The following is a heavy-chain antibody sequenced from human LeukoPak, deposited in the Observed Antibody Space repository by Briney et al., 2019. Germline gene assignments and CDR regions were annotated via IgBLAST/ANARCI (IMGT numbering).Heavy chain of an antibody. CDR1: GGSISSGGYY. D-gene: IGHD2-2*02. Sequence: SETLSLTCTVSGGSISSGGYYWSWIRQHPGKGLEWIGYIYYSGSTYYNPSLKSRVTISVDTSKNQFSLKLSSVTAADTAVYYCAKAGFCTSSTCYKFYQYYGMDVWGQGTTVIVSS. J-gene: IGHJ6*02. CDR2: IYYSGST. V-gene: IGHV4-31*03. CDR3: AKAGFCTSSTCYKFYQYYGMDV.